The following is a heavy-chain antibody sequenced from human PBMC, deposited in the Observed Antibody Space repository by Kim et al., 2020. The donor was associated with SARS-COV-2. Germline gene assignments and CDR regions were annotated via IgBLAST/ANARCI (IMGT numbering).Heavy chain of an antibody. CDR3: AGGITIFGVVTQPFDY. CDR1: GGSISSGGYY. J-gene: IGHJ4*02. V-gene: IGHV4-31*03. Sequence: SETLSLTCTVSGGSISSGGYYWSWIRQHPGKGLEWIGYIYYSGSTYYNPSLKSRVTISVDTSKNQFSLKLSSVTAADTAVYYCAGGITIFGVVTQPFDYWGQRTLVTVSS. D-gene: IGHD3-3*01. CDR2: IYYSGST.